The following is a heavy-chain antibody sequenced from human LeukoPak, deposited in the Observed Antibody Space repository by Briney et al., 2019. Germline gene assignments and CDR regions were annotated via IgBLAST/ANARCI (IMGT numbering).Heavy chain of an antibody. CDR2: IGYDGSNK. Sequence: GGSLRLSCAASGFTFSSYGMHWVRQAPGKGLEWVAVIGYDGSNKYYADSVKGRFTISRDNSKNTLYLQMNSLRAEDTAVYYCAKDGYCSGGSCYLYMDVWGKGTTVTVSS. CDR3: AKDGYCSGGSCYLYMDV. J-gene: IGHJ6*03. D-gene: IGHD2-15*01. CDR1: GFTFSSYG. V-gene: IGHV3-33*06.